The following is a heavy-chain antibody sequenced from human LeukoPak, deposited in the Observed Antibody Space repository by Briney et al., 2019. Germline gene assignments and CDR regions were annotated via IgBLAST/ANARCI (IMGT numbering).Heavy chain of an antibody. J-gene: IGHJ4*02. CDR1: GFTFSDYS. V-gene: IGHV3-48*01. CDR3: ARDYKYAFDN. D-gene: IGHD5-24*01. Sequence: RGSLRLSCAASGFTFSDYSMNWVRPAPRKGQECLSDIGNYSANKKYQDSVTGRLTISGDKAKNSLYLQMNSVRVEDTAVYYCARDYKYAFDNWGQGTLVTVSS. CDR2: IGNYSANK.